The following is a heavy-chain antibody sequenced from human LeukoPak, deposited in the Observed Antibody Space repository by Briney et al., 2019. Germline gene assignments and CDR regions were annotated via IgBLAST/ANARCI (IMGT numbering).Heavy chain of an antibody. CDR3: ARVSSSWYQDWYFDL. J-gene: IGHJ2*01. D-gene: IGHD6-13*01. V-gene: IGHV4-34*01. CDR2: INHSGST. Sequence: SETLSLTCGVYGGSFSGYYWNWIRQPPGKGLEWIGEINHSGSTNYNPSLKSRVTISVDTSKKQFSLKLSSVTAADTAVYYCARVSSSWYQDWYFDLWGRGTLVTVSS. CDR1: GGSFSGYY.